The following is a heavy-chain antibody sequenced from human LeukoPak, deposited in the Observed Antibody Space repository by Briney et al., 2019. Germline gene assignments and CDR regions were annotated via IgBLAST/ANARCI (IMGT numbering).Heavy chain of an antibody. D-gene: IGHD6-19*01. J-gene: IGHJ3*02. V-gene: IGHV4-34*01. CDR3: ARRPNSSGWYRGNDAFDI. Sequence: SETLSLTCAVYGGSFSGYYWSWIRQPPGKGLEWIGEINHSGSTNYNPSLKSRVTISVDTSKNQFSLKLSSVTAADTAVYYCARRPNSSGWYRGNDAFDIWGQGTMVTVSS. CDR1: GGSFSGYY. CDR2: INHSGST.